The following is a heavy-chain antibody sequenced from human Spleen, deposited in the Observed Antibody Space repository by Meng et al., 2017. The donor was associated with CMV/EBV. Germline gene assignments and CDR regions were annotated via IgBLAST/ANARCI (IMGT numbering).Heavy chain of an antibody. J-gene: IGHJ6*02. V-gene: IGHV3-23*01. Sequence: GESLKISCAASGFTFSSYAMNWVRQAPGKGLEWVSGISGSGGSPHYADSVKGRFTISRDTSKNTLYLIMNSLRAEDTAVYYCARGHTDSGSFVGYYAMDVWGQGATVTVSS. CDR3: ARGHTDSGSFVGYYAMDV. CDR2: ISGSGGSP. CDR1: GFTFSSYA. D-gene: IGHD1-26*01.